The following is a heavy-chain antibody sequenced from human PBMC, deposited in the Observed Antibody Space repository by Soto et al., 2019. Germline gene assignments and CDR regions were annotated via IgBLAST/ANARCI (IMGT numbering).Heavy chain of an antibody. V-gene: IGHV1-18*01. CDR3: ARGGFAYGYLDF. Sequence: QVHLVQSGAEVKKPGASLKVSCKTSGYTFTSYGIVWVRQAPGQGLEWMGWISTYNIDAKYAQKFKGRVTMSTDTSTTTAYMELTSLISDDTAMYYCARGGFAYGYLDFWGQGTLATVSS. CDR1: GYTFTSYG. J-gene: IGHJ4*02. CDR2: ISTYNIDA. D-gene: IGHD5-18*01.